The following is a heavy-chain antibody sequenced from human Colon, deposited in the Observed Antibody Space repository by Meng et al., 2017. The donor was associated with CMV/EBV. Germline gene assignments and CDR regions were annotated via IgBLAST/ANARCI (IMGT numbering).Heavy chain of an antibody. CDR3: AKSPVTTSYYYYYYGMDV. V-gene: IGHV3-20*04. J-gene: IGHJ6*02. Sequence: GGSLRLSCAGAGFSFIDFELAWVRQRPGKGLEWVAGINWDGGSTVYVDSVKGRFTISRDNFKNTLYVQMNSLRAEDTAVYYCAKSPVTTSYYYYYYGMDVWGQGTTVTVSS. CDR2: INWDGGST. CDR1: GFSFIDFE. D-gene: IGHD4-17*01.